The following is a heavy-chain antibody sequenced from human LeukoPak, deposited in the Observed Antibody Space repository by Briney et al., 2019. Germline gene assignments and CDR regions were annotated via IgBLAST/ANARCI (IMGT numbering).Heavy chain of an antibody. CDR3: ARHRVAGIDY. Sequence: SSETLSLTCAVYGGSFSGYYWSWIRQPPGKGLEWIGEINHSGSTNYNPSLKSRVTISVDTSKNQFSLKLSSVTAADTAVYYCARHRVAGIDYWGQGTLVTVSS. CDR2: INHSGST. D-gene: IGHD6-19*01. CDR1: GGSFSGYY. V-gene: IGHV4-34*01. J-gene: IGHJ4*02.